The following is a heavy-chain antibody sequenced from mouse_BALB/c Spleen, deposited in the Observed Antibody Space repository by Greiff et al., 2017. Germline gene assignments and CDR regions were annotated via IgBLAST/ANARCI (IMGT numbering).Heavy chain of an antibody. Sequence: VQLQQSGAELVKPGASVKLSCKASGYTFTSYWMHWVKQRPGQGLEWIGEINPSNGRTNYNEKFKSKATLTVDKSSSTAYMQLSSLTSEDSAVYYCARWDGYFYYAMDYWGQGTSVTVSS. CDR1: GYTFTSYW. D-gene: IGHD2-3*01. J-gene: IGHJ4*01. CDR2: INPSNGRT. V-gene: IGHV1S81*02. CDR3: ARWDGYFYYAMDY.